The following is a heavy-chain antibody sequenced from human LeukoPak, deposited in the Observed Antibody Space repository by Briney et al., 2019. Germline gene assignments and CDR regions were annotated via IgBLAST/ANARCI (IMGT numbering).Heavy chain of an antibody. CDR3: ARGDSSSSGDY. J-gene: IGHJ4*02. Sequence: ASVKVSCKASGYTFTNYAMYWVRQAPGQRLEWMGWINAGNGNTKYSQKLQGRVTITADKSTSTAYMELSSLRSEDTAVYYCARGDSSSSGDYWGQGTLVTVSS. CDR1: GYTFTNYA. D-gene: IGHD6-13*01. V-gene: IGHV1-3*01. CDR2: INAGNGNT.